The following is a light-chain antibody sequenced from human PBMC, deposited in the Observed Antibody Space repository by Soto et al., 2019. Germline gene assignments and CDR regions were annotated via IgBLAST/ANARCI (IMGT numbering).Light chain of an antibody. J-gene: IGLJ2*01. CDR3: SSYTSSSTLVV. CDR1: SSDVGGYNY. CDR2: DVS. Sequence: VLTQPASGSGSPRQSITISCTGTSSDVGGYNYVSWYQQHPGKAPKLMIYDVSNRPSGVSNRFSGSKSGNTAPLTISGLQAEDEADYYCSSYTSSSTLVVFGGGTQLTVL. V-gene: IGLV2-14*01.